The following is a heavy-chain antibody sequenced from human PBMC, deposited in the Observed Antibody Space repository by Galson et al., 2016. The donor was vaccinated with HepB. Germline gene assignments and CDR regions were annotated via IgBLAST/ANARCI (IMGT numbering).Heavy chain of an antibody. J-gene: IGHJ4*02. D-gene: IGHD2/OR15-2a*01. Sequence: RLSCXASXXXFSSYXXXWVXXAPGXGLEXXXNINEDGXXKNYVDSVKGRFTISRDNVKNSLYLQMNSLXVEXXAVYFXSRDPFIXXWDYWGPGTPVT. V-gene: IGHV3-7*01. CDR3: SRDPFIXXWDY. CDR2: INEDGXXK. CDR1: XXXFSSYX.